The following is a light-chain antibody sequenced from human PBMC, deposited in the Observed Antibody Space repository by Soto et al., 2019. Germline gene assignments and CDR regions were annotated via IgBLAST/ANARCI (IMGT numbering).Light chain of an antibody. J-gene: IGKJ1*01. CDR3: QHYANWPPT. Sequence: EIVMTQSPATLSVSPGEGVTLSCRASQSVSSSLAWYQQKPGQSPRLLIYGASTRATGIPARFSGSGSGTDFTLTISGLQSEDFAIYYCQHYANWPPTFGLGTKVEIK. CDR1: QSVSSS. CDR2: GAS. V-gene: IGKV3-15*01.